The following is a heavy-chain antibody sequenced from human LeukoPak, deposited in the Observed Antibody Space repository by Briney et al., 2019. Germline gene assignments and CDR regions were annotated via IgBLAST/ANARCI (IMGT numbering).Heavy chain of an antibody. CDR3: AKVPYSDYGSGRPPFMDV. CDR1: GYTFSNYA. V-gene: IGHV3-23*01. Sequence: PGGSLRLSCAASGYTFSNYAMSWVRQAPGKGLEWVSTIDYSGGSTYYAGDVKGRFTISRDNSNNTLYMQMNSLRAEGKAIYYGAKVPYSDYGSGRPPFMDVWGQGTTVAVS. CDR2: IDYSGGST. D-gene: IGHD3-10*01. J-gene: IGHJ6*02.